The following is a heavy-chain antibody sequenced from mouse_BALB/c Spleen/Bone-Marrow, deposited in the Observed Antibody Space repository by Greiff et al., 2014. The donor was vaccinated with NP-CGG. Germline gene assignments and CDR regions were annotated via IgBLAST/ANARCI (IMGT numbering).Heavy chain of an antibody. J-gene: IGHJ2*01. CDR2: ISTYYGDA. V-gene: IGHV1S137*01. Sequence: QVQLQQSGAELVRPEVSVKISCKGSGYTFTDYAMHWVKQSHAKSLEWIGVISTYYGDASYNQKFKGKATMTVDKSSSTAYMELARLTSEDSAIYYCARSGGYDYFDYWGQGTTLTVSS. CDR1: GYTFTDYA. CDR3: ARSGGYDYFDY. D-gene: IGHD2-2*01.